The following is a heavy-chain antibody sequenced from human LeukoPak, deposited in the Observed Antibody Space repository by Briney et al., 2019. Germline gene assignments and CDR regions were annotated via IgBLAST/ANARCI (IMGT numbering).Heavy chain of an antibody. Sequence: PSQTLSLTCTVSGGSISSGGYYWSWIRQHPGKGLEWIGYIYYSGSTYYNPPLKSRVTISVDTSKNQFSLKLSSVTAADTAVYYCARSPPMVRGVTPFDYWGQGTLVTVSS. CDR3: ARSPPMVRGVTPFDY. J-gene: IGHJ4*02. D-gene: IGHD3-10*01. CDR1: GGSISSGGYY. CDR2: IYYSGST. V-gene: IGHV4-31*03.